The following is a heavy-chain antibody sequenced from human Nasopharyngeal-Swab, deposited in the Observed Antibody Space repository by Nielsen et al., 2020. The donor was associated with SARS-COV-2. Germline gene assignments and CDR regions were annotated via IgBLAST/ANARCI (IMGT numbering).Heavy chain of an antibody. Sequence: GGSLRLSCAASGFTFSTYSMNWVRQAPGKGLEWVSSISSSSSYIYYADSVKGRFTISRDNAKNSLYLQMNSLRAEDTAAFYYTRDLGRWQLFDPWGQGTLVTVSS. CDR3: TRDLGRWQLFDP. CDR1: GFTFSTYS. V-gene: IGHV3-21*01. CDR2: ISSSSSYI. J-gene: IGHJ5*02. D-gene: IGHD7-27*01.